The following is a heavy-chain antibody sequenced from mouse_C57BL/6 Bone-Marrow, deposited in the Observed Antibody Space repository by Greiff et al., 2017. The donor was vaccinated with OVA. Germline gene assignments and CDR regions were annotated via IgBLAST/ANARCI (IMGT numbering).Heavy chain of an antibody. V-gene: IGHV14-2*01. J-gene: IGHJ2*01. CDR1: GFNIQDYY. Sequence: EVKLMESGAELVKPGASVKLSCTASGFNIQDYYMHWVKQRTEQCLEWIGRIDPEYGETKYAPKIKGKATITADTSSNTAYLQLSSLTSEDTAVYYCAPSRGDYFDYWGQGTTLTVSS. CDR3: APSRGDYFDY. CDR2: IDPEYGET.